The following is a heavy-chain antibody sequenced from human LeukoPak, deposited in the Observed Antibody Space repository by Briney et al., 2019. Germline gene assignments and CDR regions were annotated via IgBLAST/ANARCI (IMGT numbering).Heavy chain of an antibody. Sequence: PSETLSLTCIVSGGSMKSYYWSWIRRPPGKGLEWIAYIDDSGNTNYNPSLKSRATISADTSRNEFSLKVNYVTAADTAVYYCARHLAARLGGARFSDYWGQGTLVTVSS. CDR2: IDDSGNT. D-gene: IGHD2-21*01. CDR3: ARHLAARLGGARFSDY. V-gene: IGHV4-59*08. CDR1: GGSMKSYY. J-gene: IGHJ4*02.